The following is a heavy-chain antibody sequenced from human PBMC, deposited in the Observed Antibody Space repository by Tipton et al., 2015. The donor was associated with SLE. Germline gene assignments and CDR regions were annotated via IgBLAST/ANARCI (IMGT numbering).Heavy chain of an antibody. CDR2: IRYDGSNK. CDR3: AKDTAVAAFDAFDI. Sequence: SLRLSCAASGFTFSSYGMHWVSQAPGKGLEWGAFIRYDGSNKYYADSVKGRFTISRDNSKNTLYLQMNSLRAEDTAVYYCAKDTAVAAFDAFDIWGQGTMVTVSS. J-gene: IGHJ3*02. CDR1: GFTFSSYG. D-gene: IGHD6-19*01. V-gene: IGHV3-30*02.